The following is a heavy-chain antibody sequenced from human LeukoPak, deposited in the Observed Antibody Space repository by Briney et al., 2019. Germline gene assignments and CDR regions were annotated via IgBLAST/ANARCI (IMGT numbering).Heavy chain of an antibody. CDR2: ISPNSGGT. V-gene: IGHV1-2*02. Sequence: ASVKVSCKASGGTFSSYATSWVRQAPGQGLEWMGWISPNSGGTNYAQKFQGRVTMTRDTSISTAYMEVSRLRSDDTAVYYCARDSDCINGICYRTDLDYWGQGTLVTVSS. J-gene: IGHJ4*02. CDR3: ARDSDCINGICYRTDLDY. CDR1: GGTFSSYA. D-gene: IGHD2-8*01.